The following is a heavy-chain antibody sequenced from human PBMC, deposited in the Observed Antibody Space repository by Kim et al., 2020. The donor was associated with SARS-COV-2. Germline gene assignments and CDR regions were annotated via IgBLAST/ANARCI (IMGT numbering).Heavy chain of an antibody. CDR1: GFTFSRYA. J-gene: IGHJ4*02. CDR2: ISYDGTNK. CDR3: ARDSTMDIVATGPPDY. D-gene: IGHD5-12*01. V-gene: IGHV3-30-3*01. Sequence: GGSLRLSCAASGFTFSRYAMHWVRQAPGKGLEWVTFISYDGTNKHNADSVKGRFTISRDNSKNTLYMQMNSLRPEDTAVYYCARDSTMDIVATGPPDYWGQGTLVTVSS.